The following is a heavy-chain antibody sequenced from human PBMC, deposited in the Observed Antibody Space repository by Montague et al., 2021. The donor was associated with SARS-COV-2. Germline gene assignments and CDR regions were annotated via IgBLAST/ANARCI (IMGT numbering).Heavy chain of an antibody. Sequence: PALGKPTQTLTLTCTFSGFSLDTSGEAVGWIRQPPGKALEWLAVIYWYDEGRYSPSLKSRLTIRKGTSKNQVVLTMTNMDPVDTATYFCGNFLHRGSPNWYFDCWGRGPLVTVSS. D-gene: IGHD1-14*01. CDR3: GNFLHRGSPNWYFDC. V-gene: IGHV2-5*01. CDR1: GFSLDTSGEA. CDR2: IYWYDEG. J-gene: IGHJ2*01.